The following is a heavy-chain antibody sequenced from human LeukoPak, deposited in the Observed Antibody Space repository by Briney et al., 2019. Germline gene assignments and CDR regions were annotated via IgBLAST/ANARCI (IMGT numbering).Heavy chain of an antibody. CDR2: ISDSGAST. J-gene: IGHJ4*02. CDR3: AKGVNWNDPRVGYYFDY. CDR1: GFTFSTYA. Sequence: GGSLRLSCAASGFTFSTYAMSWVRQAPGKGLEWVSAISDSGASTYYADSVKGRFTISRDNSKNTLFLQLNSLRAEDTAVYYCAKGVNWNDPRVGYYFDYWGQGTLVTVSS. D-gene: IGHD1-1*01. V-gene: IGHV3-23*01.